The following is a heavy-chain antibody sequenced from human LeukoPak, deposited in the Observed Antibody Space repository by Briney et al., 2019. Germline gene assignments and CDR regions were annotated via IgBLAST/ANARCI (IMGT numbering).Heavy chain of an antibody. V-gene: IGHV4-34*01. J-gene: IGHJ4*02. CDR3: ARDRRGSLD. Sequence: SETLSLTCAVYRGSFSDHYWSWIRQPPGKGLEWIGEINHSGITNHNPSLKSRVTISVDTSKNQFSLKLSSVTAADTAVYYCARDRRGSLDWGQGTLVTVSS. CDR2: INHSGIT. CDR1: RGSFSDHY. D-gene: IGHD3-10*01.